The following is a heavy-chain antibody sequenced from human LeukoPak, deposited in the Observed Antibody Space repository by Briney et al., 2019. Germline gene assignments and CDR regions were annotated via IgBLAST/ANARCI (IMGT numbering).Heavy chain of an antibody. CDR3: TTDFSEGVFDY. D-gene: IGHD2/OR15-2a*01. J-gene: IGHJ4*02. Sequence: GGSLRLSCAASGFTFSNAWMSWVRQAPGKGLEWVGRIKSKTDGGTTDYAAPVKGRFTISRDGSKNTLYLQMNSLKTGDTAVYYCTTDFSEGVFDYWGQGTLVTVSS. V-gene: IGHV3-15*01. CDR1: GFTFSNAW. CDR2: IKSKTDGGTT.